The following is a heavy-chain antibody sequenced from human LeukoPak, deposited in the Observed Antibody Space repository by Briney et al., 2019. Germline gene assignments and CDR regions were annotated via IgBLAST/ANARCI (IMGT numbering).Heavy chain of an antibody. D-gene: IGHD4-23*01. J-gene: IGHJ5*02. V-gene: IGHV4-39*07. CDR3: ARDSTVVTPGGGFDP. CDR1: GGSISSSSYY. Sequence: SETLSLTCTVSGGSISSSSYYWGWIRQPPGKGLEWIGSIYYSGSTYYNPSLKSRVTISVDTSKNQFSLKLSSVTAADTAVYYCARDSTVVTPGGGFDPWGQGTLVTVSS. CDR2: IYYSGST.